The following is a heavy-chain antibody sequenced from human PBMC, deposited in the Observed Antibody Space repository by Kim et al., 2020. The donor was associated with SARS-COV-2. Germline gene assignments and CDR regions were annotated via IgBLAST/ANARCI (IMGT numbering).Heavy chain of an antibody. D-gene: IGHD3-16*01. CDR1: GFTFSNAW. J-gene: IGHJ4*02. CDR3: TTDAEIGFYFDY. Sequence: GGSLRLSCAASGFTFSNAWMSWVRQAPGKGLEWVGRIKSKTDGGTTDYAAPVKGRFTISRDDSKNTLYLQMNSLKTEDTAVYYCTTDAEIGFYFDYWGQGTLVTVSS. V-gene: IGHV3-15*01. CDR2: IKSKTDGGTT.